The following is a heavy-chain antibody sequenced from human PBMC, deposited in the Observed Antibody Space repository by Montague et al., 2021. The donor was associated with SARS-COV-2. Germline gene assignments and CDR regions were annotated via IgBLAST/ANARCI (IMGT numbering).Heavy chain of an antibody. J-gene: IGHJ3*02. D-gene: IGHD3-22*01. CDR2: IYYSGST. CDR3: ASPTYYYVSTGSDAFDS. CDR1: GGSISSSSYY. V-gene: IGHV4-39*01. Sequence: SETLSLTCTVSGGSISSSSYYWGWIRQPPGKGLEWIGSIYYSGSTYYNPSLKSRVTISVDTSKNQFSLKLSSVAAADTAVYYCASPTYYYVSTGSDAFDSWGQGKMVTVSS.